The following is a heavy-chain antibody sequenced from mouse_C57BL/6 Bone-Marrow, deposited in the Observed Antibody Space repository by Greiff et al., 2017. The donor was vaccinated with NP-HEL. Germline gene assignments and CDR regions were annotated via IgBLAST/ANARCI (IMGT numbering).Heavy chain of an antibody. D-gene: IGHD1-1*01. CDR1: GYTFTSYW. CDR2: IHPNSGST. J-gene: IGHJ1*03. Sequence: QVQLQQPGAELVKPGASVKLSCKASGYTFTSYWMHWVKQRPGQGLEWIGMIHPNSGSTKYNEKFKSKATLTVDKSSSTAYMQLSSLTSEDSAVYYCPITTVVAPGYWYFDVWGTGTTVTVSS. V-gene: IGHV1-64*01. CDR3: PITTVVAPGYWYFDV.